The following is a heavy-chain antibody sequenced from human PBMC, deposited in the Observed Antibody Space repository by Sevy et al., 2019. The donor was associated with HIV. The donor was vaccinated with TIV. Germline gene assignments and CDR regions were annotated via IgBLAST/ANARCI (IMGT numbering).Heavy chain of an antibody. Sequence: GGSLRLSCATSGFTFNNYALHWVRQAPGKGLEWVAVIPDDGNNIYYADSVKGRFTISRDNSKSTLFPQMNSLRAEDTAVYYCARGGFSSSWSLGNYFDYWGQGTLVTVSS. D-gene: IGHD6-13*01. J-gene: IGHJ4*02. CDR2: IPDDGNNI. CDR1: GFTFNNYA. CDR3: ARGGFSSSWSLGNYFDY. V-gene: IGHV3-30*04.